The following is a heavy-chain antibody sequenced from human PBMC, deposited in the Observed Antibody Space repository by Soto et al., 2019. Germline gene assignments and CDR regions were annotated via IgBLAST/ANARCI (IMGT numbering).Heavy chain of an antibody. Sequence: QVQLVESGGGVVQPGRSLRLSCAASGFTFSSYGMHWVRQAPGKGLEWVAVISYDGSNKYYADSVKGRFTISRDNSKNTLYLQMNSLRADDTAVYYCAKDHHIVVVVAATGLGFDPWGQGTLVTVSS. V-gene: IGHV3-30*18. CDR2: ISYDGSNK. CDR3: AKDHHIVVVVAATGLGFDP. CDR1: GFTFSSYG. D-gene: IGHD2-15*01. J-gene: IGHJ5*02.